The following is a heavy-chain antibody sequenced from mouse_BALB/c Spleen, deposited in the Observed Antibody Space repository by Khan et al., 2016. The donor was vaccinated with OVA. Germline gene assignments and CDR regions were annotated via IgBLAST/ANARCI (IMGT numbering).Heavy chain of an antibody. CDR1: GYTLTNYG. J-gene: IGHJ3*01. D-gene: IGHD2-1*01. CDR2: INTCTGEP. Sequence: QIQLVQSGPELKKPGETVKISCKASGYTLTNYGMNWVKQAPGKGLKWMGWINTCTGEPTYAEDFKGRIAFSLETSASTAYLQINNLKNEDTATYCCARSNGNYWFAYWGQGTLVTVSA. CDR3: ARSNGNYWFAY. V-gene: IGHV9-3-1*01.